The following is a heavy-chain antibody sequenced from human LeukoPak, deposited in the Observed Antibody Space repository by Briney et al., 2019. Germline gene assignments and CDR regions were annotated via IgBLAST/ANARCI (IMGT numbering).Heavy chain of an antibody. CDR1: GYTLTELS. V-gene: IGHV1-24*01. Sequence: GASVKVSCKVSGYTLTELSMHWVRQAPGKGLEWMGGFDPEDGETIYAQKFQGRVTMIEDTSTDTAYMKLSSLRSEDTAVYYCATMVRGVDDAFDIWGQGTMVTVSS. D-gene: IGHD3-10*01. CDR2: FDPEDGET. CDR3: ATMVRGVDDAFDI. J-gene: IGHJ3*02.